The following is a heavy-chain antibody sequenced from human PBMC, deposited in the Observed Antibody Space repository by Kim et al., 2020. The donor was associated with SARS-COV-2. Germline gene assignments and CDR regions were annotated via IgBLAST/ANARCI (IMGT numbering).Heavy chain of an antibody. CDR3: ARDYYGSGRYFDL. CDR2: IYYSGST. CDR1: GGSISSYY. V-gene: IGHV4-59*01. D-gene: IGHD3-10*01. J-gene: IGHJ2*01. Sequence: SETLSLTCTVSGGSISSYYWSWIRQPPGKGLEWIGYIYYSGSTNYNPSLKSRVTISVDTSKNQFSLKLSSVTAADTAVYYCARDYYGSGRYFDLWGRGTLVTVSS.